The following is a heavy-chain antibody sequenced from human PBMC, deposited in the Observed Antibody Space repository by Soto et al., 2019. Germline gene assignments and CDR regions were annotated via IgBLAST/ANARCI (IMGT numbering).Heavy chain of an antibody. CDR2: IYYSGST. J-gene: IGHJ6*02. CDR3: SRYDFWSGYSASYGMDV. CDR1: GGSISSGDYY. D-gene: IGHD3-3*01. Sequence: TSETLSLTCTVSGGSISSGDYYWSWIRQPPGKGLEWIGYIYYSGSTYYNPSLKSRVTISVDTSKNQFSLKLSSVTAADKAVYYFSRYDFWSGYSASYGMDVWGQGTTVTVSS. V-gene: IGHV4-30-4*01.